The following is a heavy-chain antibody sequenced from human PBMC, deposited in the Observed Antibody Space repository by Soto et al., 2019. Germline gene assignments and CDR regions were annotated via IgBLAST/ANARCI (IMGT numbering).Heavy chain of an antibody. CDR3: SIHFKYSDSNRPGHFDS. J-gene: IGHJ5*01. V-gene: IGHV5-51*01. CDR2: IYPGDSDT. Sequence: PGESLKISCKGSGYSFTSYWVGWVRQMPGKGLEWIGIIYPGDSDTRYSPYFQVQVTISADKYISTAYLQWSSLKASDTAMYYCSIHFKYSDSNRPGHFDSWGQGTLVTVSS. D-gene: IGHD3-9*01. CDR1: GYSFTSYW.